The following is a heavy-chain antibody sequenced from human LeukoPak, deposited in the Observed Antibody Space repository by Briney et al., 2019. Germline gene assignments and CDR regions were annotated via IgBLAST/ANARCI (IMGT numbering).Heavy chain of an antibody. CDR1: GYSISSGYY. J-gene: IGHJ4*02. Sequence: SETLSLTCTVSGYSISSGYYWGWIRQPPGKGLEWIGSIYHSGSTYYNPSLKSRVTISVDTSKNQFSLKLSSVTAADTAVYYCARVGCSGTSCYTPDYWGQGTLVTVSS. V-gene: IGHV4-38-2*02. CDR2: IYHSGST. CDR3: ARVGCSGTSCYTPDY. D-gene: IGHD2-2*02.